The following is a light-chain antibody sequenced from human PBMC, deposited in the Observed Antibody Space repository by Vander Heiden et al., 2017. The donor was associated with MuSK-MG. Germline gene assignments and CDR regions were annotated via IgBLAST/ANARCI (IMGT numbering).Light chain of an antibody. CDR1: QSICIY. CDR2: SAS. CDR3: QQCDREPYT. V-gene: IGKV1-39*01. J-gene: IGKJ2*01. Sequence: DIQLTHAPSPLSASAGEEGTIAFQASQSICIYLNWYQQNPGDAPKLLTSSASTLQSGVPSRFRGRASGAVFPLTISMLDPEEFVTYCCQQCDREPYTFGQGTKLEIK.